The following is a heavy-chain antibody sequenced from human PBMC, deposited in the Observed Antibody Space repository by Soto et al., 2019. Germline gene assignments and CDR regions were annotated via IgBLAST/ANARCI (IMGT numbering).Heavy chain of an antibody. CDR1: GFTFSSYG. Sequence: QVQLVESGGGVVQPGRSLRLSCAASGFTFSSYGMHWVRQAPGKGLEWVAIISYDGNYKYYADSVKGRFTISRDNSKXXXXXXXXXXXXXXXXXXXXXXVXTYYYDSTFDYWGQGTLVTVSS. CDR2: ISYDGNYK. D-gene: IGHD3-22*01. V-gene: IGHV3-30*03. J-gene: IGHJ4*02. CDR3: XXVXTYYYDSTFDY.